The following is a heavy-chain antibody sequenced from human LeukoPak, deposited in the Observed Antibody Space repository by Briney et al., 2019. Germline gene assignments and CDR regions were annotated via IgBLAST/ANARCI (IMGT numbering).Heavy chain of an antibody. CDR2: IYSSGNT. CDR3: ARTMIRGVIMNPHFDY. Sequence: PSETLSLTCTVSGVSFSSYYWTWIRQPAGKGLEWIGRIYSSGNTNYNPSLESRVTMSIDTSKNQFSLKLSSVTAADTAVYYCARTMIRGVIMNPHFDYWGQGTLVTVSS. V-gene: IGHV4-4*07. J-gene: IGHJ4*02. D-gene: IGHD3-10*01. CDR1: GVSFSSYY.